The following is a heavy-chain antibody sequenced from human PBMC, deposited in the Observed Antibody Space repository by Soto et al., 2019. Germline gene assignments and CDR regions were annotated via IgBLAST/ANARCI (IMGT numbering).Heavy chain of an antibody. CDR1: GFTFTSSA. V-gene: IGHV1-58*01. CDR3: AAIAPPHYYGSSGSDAFDI. J-gene: IGHJ3*02. CDR2: IVVGSGNT. D-gene: IGHD3-22*01. Sequence: GASVKVSCKASGFTFTSSAVQWVRQARGQRLEWIGWIVVGSGNTNYAQKFQERVTITRDMSTSTAYMELSSLRSEDTAVYYCAAIAPPHYYGSSGSDAFDIWGQGTMVTVSS.